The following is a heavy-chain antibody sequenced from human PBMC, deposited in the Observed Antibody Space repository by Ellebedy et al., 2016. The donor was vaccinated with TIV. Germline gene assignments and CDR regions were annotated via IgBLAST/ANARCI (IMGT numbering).Heavy chain of an antibody. CDR1: GFNFRNYC. J-gene: IGHJ5*02. D-gene: IGHD6-13*01. CDR2: IKQDGSEK. CDR3: ARDPQQLISRWFDP. V-gene: IGHV3-7*03. Sequence: GESLKISCAASGFNFRNYCMSWVRQAPGKGLEWVANIKQDGSEKYYVDSVKGRFTISSDNAKNSLYLQMNSLRAEDTAVYSCARDPQQLISRWFDPWGQGTLVTVSS.